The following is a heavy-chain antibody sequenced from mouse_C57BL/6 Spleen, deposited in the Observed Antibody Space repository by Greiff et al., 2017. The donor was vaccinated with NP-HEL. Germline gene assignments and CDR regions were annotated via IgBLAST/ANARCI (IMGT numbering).Heavy chain of an antibody. Sequence: QVQLQQSGAELVKPGASVKISCKASGYAFSSYWMNWVKQRPGKGLEWIGQIYPGDGDTNYKGKFKGKATLTADKSSSTAYMQLSSLTSEDSAVYFCSRDACYPYWGQGTLVTVSA. D-gene: IGHD1-1*01. J-gene: IGHJ3*01. CDR1: GYAFSSYW. CDR3: SRDACYPY. CDR2: IYPGDGDT. V-gene: IGHV1-80*01.